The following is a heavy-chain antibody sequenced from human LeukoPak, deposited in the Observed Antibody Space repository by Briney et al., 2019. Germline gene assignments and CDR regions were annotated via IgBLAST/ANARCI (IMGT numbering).Heavy chain of an antibody. CDR1: GGSIGGNSY. CDR2: ISNSGST. V-gene: IGHV4-61*01. CDR3: AREKMSYYGSGSYYDY. D-gene: IGHD3-10*01. J-gene: IGHJ4*02. Sequence: SETLSLTCTVSGGSIGGNSYWSWIRQPPGKGPEWIGHISNSGSTYYSPSLSSRVTISLDTSKNQFSLKLSSVTAADTAVYYCAREKMSYYGSGSYYDYWGQGTLVTVSS.